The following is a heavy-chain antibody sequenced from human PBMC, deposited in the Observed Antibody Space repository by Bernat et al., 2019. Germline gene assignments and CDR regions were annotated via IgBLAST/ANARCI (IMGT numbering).Heavy chain of an antibody. CDR3: ARVFLSETYYYHGMDV. D-gene: IGHD3-10*01. Sequence: QLQLQESGPGLVKPSETLSLICTVSDGSISSGSHYWGWIRQPPGKGLEWIGSIYYSGGTYYSPSLKSRATVSVDTSKNQFSLKLNSVTAADTAVYYCARVFLSETYYYHGMDVWGQGTAVTVSS. CDR2: IYYSGGT. J-gene: IGHJ6*02. CDR1: DGSISSGSHY. V-gene: IGHV4-39*01.